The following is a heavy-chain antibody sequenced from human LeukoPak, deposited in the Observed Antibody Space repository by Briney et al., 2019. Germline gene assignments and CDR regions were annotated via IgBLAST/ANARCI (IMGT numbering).Heavy chain of an antibody. CDR1: GYTLTELS. J-gene: IGHJ4*02. V-gene: IGHV1-24*01. Sequence: ASVKVSCKVSGYTLTELSMHWVRQAPGKGLEGMGGFDPEDGETIYAQKLQGRVTMTEDTSTDTDYMELSSLRSEDTAVYYCATEKTRIQLWLRRPLDYWGQGTLVTVSS. D-gene: IGHD5-18*01. CDR2: FDPEDGET. CDR3: ATEKTRIQLWLRRPLDY.